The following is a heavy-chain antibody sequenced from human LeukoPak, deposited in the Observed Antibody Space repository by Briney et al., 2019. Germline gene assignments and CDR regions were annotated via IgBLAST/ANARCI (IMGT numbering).Heavy chain of an antibody. CDR1: GGSISSYY. V-gene: IGHV4-59*08. D-gene: IGHD4-17*01. CDR2: IYYSGST. CDR3: ARRNYGDYFDY. Sequence: SETLSLTCTVSGGSISSYYWSWIRQPPGKGLEWIGYIYYSGSTNYNPSLKSRVTISVDTSKNQFSLKLSSVTAADTAVYYCARRNYGDYFDYWGQGTTVTVSS. J-gene: IGHJ4*03.